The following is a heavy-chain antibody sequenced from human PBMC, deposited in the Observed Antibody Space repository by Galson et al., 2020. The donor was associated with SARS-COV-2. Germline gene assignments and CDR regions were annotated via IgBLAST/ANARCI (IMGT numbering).Heavy chain of an antibody. CDR1: GGSISSGSYY. V-gene: IGHV4-61*02. Sequence: SETLSLTCTVSGGSISSGSYYWSWIRQPAGKGLEWIGRIYTGVNTNYNPSLKSRVTISVDTSKNQFSLKLSSVTAADTAVYYWARESRWDRYCDHWCQGTLCTVSS. J-gene: IGHJ4*02. CDR2: IYTGVNT. D-gene: IGHD1-26*01. CDR3: ARESRWDRYCDH.